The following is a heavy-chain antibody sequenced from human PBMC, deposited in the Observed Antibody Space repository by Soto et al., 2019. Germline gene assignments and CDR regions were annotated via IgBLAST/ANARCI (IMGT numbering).Heavy chain of an antibody. CDR1: GFAFRSYW. Sequence: EVQLVESGGGLVQPGGSLTLSCAASGFAFRSYWMHWVRQAPGKGLEWVSSINNDGRSATYADSVKGRFTVSRDNAKNRTFLQRNGLSAEDTAVYYCARVRTAVSSCTFTTCDLDSWGQGTLLTVSS. CDR2: INNDGRSA. V-gene: IGHV3-74*01. D-gene: IGHD2-2*01. J-gene: IGHJ5*01. CDR3: ARVRTAVSSCTFTTCDLDS.